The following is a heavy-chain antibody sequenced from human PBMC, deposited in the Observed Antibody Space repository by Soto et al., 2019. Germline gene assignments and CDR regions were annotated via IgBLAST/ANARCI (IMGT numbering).Heavy chain of an antibody. D-gene: IGHD3-22*01. CDR1: GFTVSSNY. J-gene: IGHJ3*02. V-gene: IGHV3-53*04. CDR2: IYSGGST. CDR3: ARGDYYDSSGYYGAFDI. Sequence: GESLKISCAASGFTVSSNYMSWVRQAPGKGLEWVSVIYSGGSTYYADSVKGRFTISRHNSKNTLYLQMNSLRAEDTAVYYCARGDYYDSSGYYGAFDIWGQGTMVTVSS.